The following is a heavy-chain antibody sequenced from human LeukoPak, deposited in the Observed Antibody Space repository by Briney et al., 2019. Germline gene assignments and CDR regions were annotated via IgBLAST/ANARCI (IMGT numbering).Heavy chain of an antibody. J-gene: IGHJ5*02. CDR3: AHRPLEAVTYNWFDP. CDR2: IYWDDDK. V-gene: IGHV2-5*02. Sequence: SGPTLVHPTQTLTLTCTFSGFSLSTSGVGVGWIHQPPEKALEWLALIYWDDDKRYSPSLKSRLTITKDTSKNQVVLTMTNMDPVDTAAYYCAHRPLEAVTYNWFDPWGQGTLVTVSS. D-gene: IGHD4-17*01. CDR1: GFSLSTSGVG.